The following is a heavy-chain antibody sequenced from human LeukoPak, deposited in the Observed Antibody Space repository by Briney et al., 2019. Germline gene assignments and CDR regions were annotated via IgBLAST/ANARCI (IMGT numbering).Heavy chain of an antibody. Sequence: MPSETLSLTCTVSGGSIGSSSDYWGWIRQPPGKGLEWIGSIYYSGSTYYNPSLKSRVTISVDKSKNQFSLKLSSVTAADTAVYYCARQGGRWELLRREGTFDYWGQGTLVTVSS. CDR1: GGSIGSSSDY. D-gene: IGHD1-26*01. CDR2: IYYSGST. CDR3: ARQGGRWELLRREGTFDY. V-gene: IGHV4-39*07. J-gene: IGHJ4*02.